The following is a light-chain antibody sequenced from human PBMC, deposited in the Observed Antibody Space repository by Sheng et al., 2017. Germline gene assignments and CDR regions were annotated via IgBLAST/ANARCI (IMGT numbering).Light chain of an antibody. Sequence: DVQMTQSPSTLSASVGDRVTITCRASQGITTSLAWYQQKPGKAPNLLIYGASSLKSGVPSRFSGSGSGTEFTLTISSLQPDDSATYSCQQYGIYYSFGQGTKLEIK. CDR3: QQYGIYYS. J-gene: IGKJ2*03. CDR2: GAS. V-gene: IGKV1-5*03. CDR1: QGITTS.